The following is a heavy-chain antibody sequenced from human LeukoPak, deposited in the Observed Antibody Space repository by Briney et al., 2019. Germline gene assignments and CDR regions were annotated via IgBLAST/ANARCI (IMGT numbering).Heavy chain of an antibody. CDR1: GFTFSSYS. CDR2: ISSSSSHI. J-gene: IGHJ4*02. V-gene: IGHV3-21*01. D-gene: IGHD3-22*01. Sequence: GGSLRLSCAASGFTFSSYSMNWVRQAPGKGLEWVSSISSSSSHIYYADSVQGRFTISRDNAKNSLYLQMNSLRAEDTAVYYCARDRDSSGILTRDFDYWGQGTLVTVSS. CDR3: ARDRDSSGILTRDFDY.